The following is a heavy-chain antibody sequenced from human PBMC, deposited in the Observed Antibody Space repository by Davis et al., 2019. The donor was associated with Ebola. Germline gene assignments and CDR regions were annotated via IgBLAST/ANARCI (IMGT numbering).Heavy chain of an antibody. J-gene: IGHJ6*04. CDR3: ARDLTTSFYYYGMDV. CDR2: INSDGSST. V-gene: IGHV3-74*01. D-gene: IGHD4-17*01. CDR1: GFTFSSYW. Sequence: GESLKISCAASGFTFSSYWMHWVRQAPGKGLVWVSRINSDGSSTSYADSVKGRFTISRDNAKNTLYLQMNSLRAEDTAVYYCARDLTTSFYYYGMDVWGKGTTVTVSS.